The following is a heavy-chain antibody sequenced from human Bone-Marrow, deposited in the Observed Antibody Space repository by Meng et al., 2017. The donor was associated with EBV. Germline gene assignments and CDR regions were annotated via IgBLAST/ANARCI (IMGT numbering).Heavy chain of an antibody. CDR3: ASESGRGYTPDY. Sequence: QVQLVQSAAEVKKPXSSVKVXCKTSGGPFRNYAISWVRQAPGQGLEWLGGFLPTLGAPNYAQKFHGRVSITADESTSTHYMDLSSLRSEDTAVYYCASESGRGYTPDYWGQGTLVTVSA. J-gene: IGHJ4*02. D-gene: IGHD3-10*01. CDR1: GGPFRNYA. V-gene: IGHV1-69*01. CDR2: FLPTLGAP.